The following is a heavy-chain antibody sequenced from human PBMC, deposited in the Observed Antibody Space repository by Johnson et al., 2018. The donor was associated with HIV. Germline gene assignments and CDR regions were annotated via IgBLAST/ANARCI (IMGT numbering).Heavy chain of an antibody. D-gene: IGHD3-22*01. CDR3: TRGLDYYDSTGFRSASFDI. CDR2: IRNDGSVT. CDR1: GFTFDDYA. V-gene: IGHV3-74*02. J-gene: IGHJ3*02. Sequence: VQLVESGGGVVQPGRSLRLSCAASGFTFDDYAMHWVRQAPGKGLVWVSRIRNDGSVTTYADSVKGRFFISSDNSKNALYLQMNSLRAEDTAVYYCTRGLDYYDSTGFRSASFDIWGQGTMVIVSP.